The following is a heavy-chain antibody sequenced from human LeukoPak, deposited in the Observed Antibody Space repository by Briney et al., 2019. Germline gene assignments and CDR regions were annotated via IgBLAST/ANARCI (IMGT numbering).Heavy chain of an antibody. D-gene: IGHD1-26*01. CDR3: ARATTLRYYYYMDV. CDR1: GYSISSGYY. V-gene: IGHV4-38-2*02. Sequence: SETLSLTCTVSGYSISSGYYWGWIRQPPEKGLEWIGNIYHSGTTYYNPSLKSRVTISVDTSKNQFSLKLSSMTAADTAVYYCARATTLRYYYYMDVWGKGTTVTVSS. CDR2: IYHSGTT. J-gene: IGHJ6*03.